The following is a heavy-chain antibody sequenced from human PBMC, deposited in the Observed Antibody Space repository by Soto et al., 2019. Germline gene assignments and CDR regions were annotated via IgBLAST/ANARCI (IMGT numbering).Heavy chain of an antibody. Sequence: GASVKVSCKASGGTFSSYAISWVRQAPGQGLEWMGGIIPIVGTANYAQKFQGRVTITADESTSTAYMELSSLRSEDTAVYYCARDMALWVIYCSGGSCYSGAFDIWGQGTMVTVSS. CDR2: IIPIVGTA. CDR3: ARDMALWVIYCSGGSCYSGAFDI. J-gene: IGHJ3*02. CDR1: GGTFSSYA. D-gene: IGHD2-15*01. V-gene: IGHV1-69*13.